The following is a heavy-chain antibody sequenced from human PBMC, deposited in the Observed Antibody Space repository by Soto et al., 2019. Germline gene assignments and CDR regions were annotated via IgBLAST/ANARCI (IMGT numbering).Heavy chain of an antibody. D-gene: IGHD3-10*01. V-gene: IGHV1-18*01. Sequence: QVQLVQSGAVLKKPGAPVKASCKASGYTFTSSGISWVGQAPGQGLERMGWISACNGNTNYAQKLRGRVTMTTDATTSTTYMERRSPSSDDSAVYYCARGRGHYLYWGQGTLVTVSS. CDR1: GYTFTSSG. CDR2: ISACNGNT. CDR3: ARGRGHYLY. J-gene: IGHJ4*02.